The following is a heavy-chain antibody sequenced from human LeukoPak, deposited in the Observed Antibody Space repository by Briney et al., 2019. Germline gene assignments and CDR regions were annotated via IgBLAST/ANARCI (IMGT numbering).Heavy chain of an antibody. J-gene: IGHJ6*02. V-gene: IGHV1-58*02. CDR1: GFTFTSSA. CDR2: IVVGSGNT. Sequence: TSVKVSCKASGFTFTSSAMQWVRQARGQRLEWIGWIVVGSGNTNYAQKFQERVTITRDMSTSTAYMELSSLRSEDTAVYYCAAGPANYYYYGMDVWGQGTTVTVSS. CDR3: AAGPANYYYYGMDV.